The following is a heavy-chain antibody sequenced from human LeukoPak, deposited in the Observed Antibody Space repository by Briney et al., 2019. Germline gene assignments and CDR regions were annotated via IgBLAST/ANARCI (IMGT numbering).Heavy chain of an antibody. Sequence: ASVKVSCKASGYTFTSYDINWVRQATGQGLEWMGWMNPNSGNTGYAQKFQGRVTMTRDTSISTVYMELSGLRSEDTAVYYCARDDSPYYYDSSGVLVYWGQGTLVTVSS. V-gene: IGHV1-8*01. CDR2: MNPNSGNT. J-gene: IGHJ4*02. D-gene: IGHD3-22*01. CDR3: ARDDSPYYYDSSGVLVY. CDR1: GYTFTSYD.